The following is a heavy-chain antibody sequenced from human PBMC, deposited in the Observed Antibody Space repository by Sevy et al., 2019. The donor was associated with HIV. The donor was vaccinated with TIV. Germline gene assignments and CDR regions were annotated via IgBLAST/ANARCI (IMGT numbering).Heavy chain of an antibody. CDR2: ISARGGST. V-gene: IGHV3-23*01. J-gene: IGHJ4*02. D-gene: IGHD3-10*01. CDR1: GLTFSSYA. CDR3: AKCGAYFGSGTCYFDY. Sequence: GGSLRLSCAASGLTFSSYAMSWVRQAPGKGLEWVSAISARGGSTNYVDSVRGRFTISRDNSKNTLYLQMNSLGAEDTAVYYCAKCGAYFGSGTCYFDYWGQGTLVTVSS.